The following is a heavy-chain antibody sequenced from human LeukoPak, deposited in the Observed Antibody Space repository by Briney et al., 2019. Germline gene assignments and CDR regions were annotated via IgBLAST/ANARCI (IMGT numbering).Heavy chain of an antibody. Sequence: ASVKVSCKPSGYTFSTYVITWVRQAPGQGREGMGWISGSNGNTNHTQKFQGRVTITIDTSTSTAYMELRSLRSDDTAVYDCVGEVDIVMALPDYWGQGTLVTVSS. CDR1: GYTFSTYV. V-gene: IGHV1-18*01. D-gene: IGHD5-12*01. CDR2: ISGSNGNT. J-gene: IGHJ4*02. CDR3: VGEVDIVMALPDY.